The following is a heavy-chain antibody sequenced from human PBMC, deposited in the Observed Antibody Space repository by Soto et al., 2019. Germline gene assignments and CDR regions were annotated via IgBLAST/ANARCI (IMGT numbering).Heavy chain of an antibody. CDR2: FDPEDGET. V-gene: IGHV1-24*01. Sequence: ASVKVSCKASGYTFTSYGISWVRQAPGKGLEWMGGFDPEDGETIYAQKFQGRVTMTEDTSTDTAYMELSSLRSEDTAVYYCATFPVDATPEFDPWGQGTLVTVSS. CDR1: GYTFTSYG. CDR3: ATFPVDATPEFDP. J-gene: IGHJ5*02.